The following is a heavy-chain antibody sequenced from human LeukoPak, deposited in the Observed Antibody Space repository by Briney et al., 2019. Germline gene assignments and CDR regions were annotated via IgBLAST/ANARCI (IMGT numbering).Heavy chain of an antibody. D-gene: IGHD4-17*01. CDR3: AKDSSYGDYGHGFDY. V-gene: IGHV3-30*02. Sequence: GGSLRPSCAASGFTFSSYGMHWVRQAPGKGLEWVAFIRYDGSNKYYADSVKGRFTISRDNSKNTLYLQMNSLRAEDTAVYYCAKDSSYGDYGHGFDYWGQGTLVTVSS. J-gene: IGHJ4*02. CDR2: IRYDGSNK. CDR1: GFTFSSYG.